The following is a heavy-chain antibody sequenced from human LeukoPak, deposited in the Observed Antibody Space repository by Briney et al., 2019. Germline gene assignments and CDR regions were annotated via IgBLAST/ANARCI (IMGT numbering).Heavy chain of an antibody. J-gene: IGHJ4*02. Sequence: GGSLRLSCAASGFTFSDYYMNWIRQAPGKGLEWVSYISSSSGYTNYADSVKGRSTISRDNAKNSLYLQMNSLRAEDTAVYYCARDKISSSWFDYWGQGTLVTVSS. V-gene: IGHV3-11*05. CDR2: ISSSSGYT. CDR1: GFTFSDYY. D-gene: IGHD6-13*01. CDR3: ARDKISSSWFDY.